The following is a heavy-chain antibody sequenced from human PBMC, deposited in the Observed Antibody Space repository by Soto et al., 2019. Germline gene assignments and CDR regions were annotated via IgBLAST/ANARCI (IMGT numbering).Heavy chain of an antibody. Sequence: ASETLSLTCTVSGGSISHYHWSWIRQSPGKGLEWIGYAYYSGSTDYNPSLKSRVTMSVDTSKNQVSLKLNSVTTADTAVYYCARDRSTYGGGGTGEVKENWFDPWGPGTLVTVSS. V-gene: IGHV4-59*01. CDR2: AYYSGST. D-gene: IGHD2-8*01. CDR3: ARDRSTYGGGGTGEVKENWFDP. J-gene: IGHJ5*02. CDR1: GGSISHYH.